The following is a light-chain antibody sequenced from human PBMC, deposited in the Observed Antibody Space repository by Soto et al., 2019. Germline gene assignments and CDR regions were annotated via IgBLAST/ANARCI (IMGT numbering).Light chain of an antibody. V-gene: IGLV2-23*01. Sequence: QSALTQPASVSWSPGQSITISCTGTSSDVGTYNLVSWYQQHPGKAPKLMIYEGSKRPSGVSNRFSGSKSGNTASLTISGLQAEDEADYYCCSYASSTTVVFGGGTKLTVL. CDR2: EGS. J-gene: IGLJ3*02. CDR1: SSDVGTYNL. CDR3: CSYASSTTVV.